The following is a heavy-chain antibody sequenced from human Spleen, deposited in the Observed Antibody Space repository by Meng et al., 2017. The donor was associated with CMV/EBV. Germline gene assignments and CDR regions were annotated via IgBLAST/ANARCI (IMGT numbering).Heavy chain of an antibody. D-gene: IGHD6-13*01. CDR2: ISSRSTYI. J-gene: IGHJ4*02. Sequence: GGSLRLSCAASEFTFSNYIMNWVRQAPGKGLEWVSSISSRSTYISYADSVKGRFTVSRDNAKNSLYLQMDSLRAEDTAIYYCAKRVGSGSSWFDYWGQGALVTVSS. V-gene: IGHV3-21*01. CDR3: AKRVGSGSSWFDY. CDR1: EFTFSNYI.